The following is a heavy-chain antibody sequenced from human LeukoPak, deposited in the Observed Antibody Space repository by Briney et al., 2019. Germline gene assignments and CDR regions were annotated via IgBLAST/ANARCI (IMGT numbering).Heavy chain of an antibody. Sequence: GGSLRLSCAASGFTFSSYSMNWVRQAPGKGLEWVSYISSSSSTIYYADSVKGRFTISRDNAKNSLYLQMNSLRAEDTAVYYCARDLPDYYDSKAMGYFDYWGQGTLVTVSS. D-gene: IGHD3-22*01. V-gene: IGHV3-48*01. CDR1: GFTFSSYS. CDR3: ARDLPDYYDSKAMGYFDY. J-gene: IGHJ4*02. CDR2: ISSSSSTI.